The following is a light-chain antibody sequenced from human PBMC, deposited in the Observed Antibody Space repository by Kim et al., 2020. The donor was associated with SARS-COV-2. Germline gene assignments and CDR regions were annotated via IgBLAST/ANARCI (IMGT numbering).Light chain of an antibody. Sequence: VDPGQTASLTFSGDKLGDKYACWYQQKPGQSPVLVIYQDSKRPSGIPERFSGSNSGNTATLTISGTQAMDEADYYCQAWDSSTAVFGGGTQLTV. CDR3: QAWDSSTAV. V-gene: IGLV3-1*01. CDR2: QDS. CDR1: KLGDKY. J-gene: IGLJ3*02.